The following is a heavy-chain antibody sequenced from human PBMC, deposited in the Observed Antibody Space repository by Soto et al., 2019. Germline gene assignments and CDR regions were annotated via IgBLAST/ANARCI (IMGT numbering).Heavy chain of an antibody. J-gene: IGHJ4*02. CDR3: ATRRRHYGDRDY. V-gene: IGHV3-53*04. CDR2: IYSGDST. Sequence: EVQLVEFGGGLVQRGGSLRLSCEASGLTVSSTYMSWVRQAPGEGLEWVSTIYSGDSTYYADSVKGRFTVSRHSSNNTLFLQMNSLRPEDTAIYYCATRRRHYGDRDYWGQGTLVTVSS. CDR1: GLTVSSTY. D-gene: IGHD4-17*01.